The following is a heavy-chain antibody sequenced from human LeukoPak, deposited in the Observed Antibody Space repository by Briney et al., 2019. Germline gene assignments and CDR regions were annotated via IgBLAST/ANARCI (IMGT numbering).Heavy chain of an antibody. CDR1: GFTFSSYA. CDR3: ANHPAGWFGELSYFDY. V-gene: IGHV3-23*01. Sequence: GGSLRLSCAASGFTFSSYAMSWVRQAPGKGLEWVSAISGSGGSTYYADSVKGRFTISRDNSKNTLYLQMNSLRAEDTAVYYCANHPAGWFGELSYFDYWGQGTLVTVSS. D-gene: IGHD3-10*01. CDR2: ISGSGGST. J-gene: IGHJ4*02.